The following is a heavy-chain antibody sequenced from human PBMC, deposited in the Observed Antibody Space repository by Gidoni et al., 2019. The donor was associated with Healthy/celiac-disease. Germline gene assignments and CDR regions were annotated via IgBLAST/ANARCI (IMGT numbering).Heavy chain of an antibody. CDR3: ALTGKLRYFDWLGDGWFDP. D-gene: IGHD3-9*01. CDR2: IYYSGST. Sequence: QLQLQESGPGLVKPSETLSLTCTVSGGSISSSRYYWGWIRQPPGKGLEWIGSIYYSGSTYYNPSLKSRVTISVDTSKNQFSLKLSSVTAADTAVYYCALTGKLRYFDWLGDGWFDPWGQGTLVTVSS. J-gene: IGHJ5*02. V-gene: IGHV4-39*01. CDR1: GGSISSSRYY.